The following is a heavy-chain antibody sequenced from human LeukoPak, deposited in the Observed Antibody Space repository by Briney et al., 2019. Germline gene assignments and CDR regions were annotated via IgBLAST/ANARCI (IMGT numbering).Heavy chain of an antibody. J-gene: IGHJ4*02. CDR3: ARLNYGGNHHDY. CDR1: GGSISSSSYY. Sequence: SETLSLTCTVSGGSISSSSYYWGWIRQPPGKGLEWIGSIYYSGSTYYNPSLKSRVTISVDTSKNQFSLKLSSVTAADTAVYYCARLNYGGNHHDYWGQGTLVTVSS. V-gene: IGHV4-39*01. D-gene: IGHD4-23*01. CDR2: IYYSGST.